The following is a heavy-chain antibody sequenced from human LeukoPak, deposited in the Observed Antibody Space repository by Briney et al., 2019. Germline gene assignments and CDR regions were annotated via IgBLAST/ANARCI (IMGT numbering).Heavy chain of an antibody. J-gene: IGHJ5*02. Sequence: SETLSLTCAVYGGSFSGYYWSWIRQPPGKGLEWIGEINHSGSTNYNPPLKSRVTISVDTSKNQFSLKLSSVSAADTAVYYCARGRVSSWYLLWLDPWGQGTLVTVSS. CDR1: GGSFSGYY. CDR2: INHSGST. V-gene: IGHV4-34*01. CDR3: ARGRVSSWYLLWLDP. D-gene: IGHD6-13*01.